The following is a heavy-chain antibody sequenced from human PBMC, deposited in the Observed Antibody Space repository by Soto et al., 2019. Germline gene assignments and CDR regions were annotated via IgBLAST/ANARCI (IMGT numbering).Heavy chain of an antibody. J-gene: IGHJ4*02. V-gene: IGHV3-23*01. CDR3: ATYETATIYYYFDY. CDR2: ISGSGGST. D-gene: IGHD5-12*01. CDR1: GFTFSSYA. Sequence: EVQLLESGGGLVQPGGSLRLSCAASGFTFSSYAMSWVRQAPGKGLEWVSAISGSGGSTYYADSVKGRFTISRDNSKNALYLQMNSLRAEDTAVYYCATYETATIYYYFDYWGQGTLVTVSS.